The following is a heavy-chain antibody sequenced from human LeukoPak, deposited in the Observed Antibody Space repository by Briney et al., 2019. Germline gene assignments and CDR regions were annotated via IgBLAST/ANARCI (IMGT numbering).Heavy chain of an antibody. CDR3: ARGESYNYYGSGRKIYYYYYMDV. Sequence: SETLSLTCTVSGGSISSGSYYWSWIRQPAGKGLEWIGRIYTSGRTNYNPSLKSRVTISVDTSKNQFSLKLSSVTAADTAVYYCARGESYNYYGSGRKIYYYYYMDVWGKGTTVTISS. CDR1: GGSISSGSYY. J-gene: IGHJ6*03. CDR2: IYTSGRT. D-gene: IGHD3-10*01. V-gene: IGHV4-61*02.